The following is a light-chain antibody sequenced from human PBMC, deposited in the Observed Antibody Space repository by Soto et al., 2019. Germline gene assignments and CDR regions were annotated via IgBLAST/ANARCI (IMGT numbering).Light chain of an antibody. CDR2: AAS. CDR1: QGISSY. Sequence: AIRMTQSPSSLSASTGDRVTITCRASQGISSYLAWYQQKPGKAPKLLIYAASTLQSGVPSRFSGSVSGTDFTLTNSCLQSEDFATYYCQQYYSYPTWTFGQGTKVEIK. CDR3: QQYYSYPTWT. V-gene: IGKV1-8*01. J-gene: IGKJ1*01.